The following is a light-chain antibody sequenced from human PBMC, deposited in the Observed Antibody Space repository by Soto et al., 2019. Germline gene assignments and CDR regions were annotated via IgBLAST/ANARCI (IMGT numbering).Light chain of an antibody. Sequence: ETEMTPSPSSLSASPGERVTSTCRASQSINIYLIWYQKKAGKAPKLLIYAASSLESGVPARFSGSGSGTDFTLTISSLQPEDFATYYCQQYHSTPWTFGQGTKVDIK. J-gene: IGKJ1*01. CDR1: QSINIY. CDR3: QQYHSTPWT. V-gene: IGKV1-39*01. CDR2: AAS.